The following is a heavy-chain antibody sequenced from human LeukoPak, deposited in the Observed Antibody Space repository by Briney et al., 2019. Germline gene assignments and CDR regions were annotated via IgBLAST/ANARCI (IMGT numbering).Heavy chain of an antibody. CDR2: IIPIFGTA. Sequence: GASVKVSCRASGGTFSSYAISWVRQAPGQGLEWMGRIIPIFGTANYAQKFQGRVTITTDESTSTAYMELSSLRSEDTAVYYCARRRFSAYYFDYWGQGTLVTVSS. V-gene: IGHV1-69*05. CDR1: GGTFSSYA. CDR3: ARRRFSAYYFDY. J-gene: IGHJ4*02.